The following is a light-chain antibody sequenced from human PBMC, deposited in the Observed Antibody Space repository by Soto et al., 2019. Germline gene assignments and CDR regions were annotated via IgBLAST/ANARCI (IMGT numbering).Light chain of an antibody. CDR1: SSDVGGYDY. CDR2: EVS. Sequence: QSALTQPASVSGSPGQSITISCTGTSSDVGGYDYVAWYQQHPGKAPKVMIYEVSSRPSGVSARFSGSKSGNTASLTISGLQAEDDADYYCSSFTSTSTWVFGGGTKVTVL. J-gene: IGLJ3*02. V-gene: IGLV2-14*03. CDR3: SSFTSTSTWV.